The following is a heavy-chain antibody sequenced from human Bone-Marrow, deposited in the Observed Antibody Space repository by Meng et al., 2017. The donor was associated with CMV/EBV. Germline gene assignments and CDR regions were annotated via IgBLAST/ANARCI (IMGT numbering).Heavy chain of an antibody. CDR2: IRYDGSNK. V-gene: IGHV3-30*02. J-gene: IGHJ3*02. CDR3: AKDLPTQWLVGGDAFDI. Sequence: GESLKISCAASGFTFSSYGMHWVRQAPGKGLEWVAFIRYDGSNKYYADSVKGRFTISRDNSKNTLYLQMNSLRAEDTAVYYCAKDLPTQWLVGGDAFDIWGQGTMLTVSS. D-gene: IGHD6-19*01. CDR1: GFTFSSYG.